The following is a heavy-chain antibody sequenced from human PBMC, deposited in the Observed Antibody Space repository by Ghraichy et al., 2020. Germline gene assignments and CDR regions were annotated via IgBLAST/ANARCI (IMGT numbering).Heavy chain of an antibody. J-gene: IGHJ4*02. CDR2: INHSGST. CDR3: ARGFRDGYNYLVY. CDR1: GGSFSGYY. D-gene: IGHD5-24*01. V-gene: IGHV4-34*01. Sequence: ESLNISCAVYGGSFSGYYWSWIRQPPGKGLEWIGEINHSGSTNYNPSLKSRITMSVDTSKNQFSLKLSSVTAADTALYYCARGFRDGYNYLVYWGRGTLVTVSS.